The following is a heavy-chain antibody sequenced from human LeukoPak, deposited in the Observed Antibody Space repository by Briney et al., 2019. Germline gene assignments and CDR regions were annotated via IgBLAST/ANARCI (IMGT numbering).Heavy chain of an antibody. CDR3: ARGALWVLDY. CDR1: GFIFSNYE. CDR2: ISTSGNDK. D-gene: IGHD3-16*01. V-gene: IGHV3-48*03. J-gene: IGHJ4*02. Sequence: GGSLRLSCAASGFIFSNYEINWVRQAPGEGLEWVSYISTSGNDKYYADSVKGRFTISRDNAKNSLCLQLNSLRADDTAVYYCARGALWVLDYWGQGTLVTVSS.